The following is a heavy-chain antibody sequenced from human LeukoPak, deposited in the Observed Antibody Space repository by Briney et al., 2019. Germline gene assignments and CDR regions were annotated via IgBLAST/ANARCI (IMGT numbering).Heavy chain of an antibody. Sequence: PSETLSLTCTVSGGSISGYCWSWIRQPAGKGLEWIGRICTGGSTNYNPSLKSRVTMSIDTSKNQFSLKLSSVTAADTAVYYCARDRGAAALSYFDYWGQGTLVTVSS. CDR1: GGSISGYC. D-gene: IGHD6-25*01. CDR3: ARDRGAAALSYFDY. J-gene: IGHJ4*02. CDR2: ICTGGST. V-gene: IGHV4-4*07.